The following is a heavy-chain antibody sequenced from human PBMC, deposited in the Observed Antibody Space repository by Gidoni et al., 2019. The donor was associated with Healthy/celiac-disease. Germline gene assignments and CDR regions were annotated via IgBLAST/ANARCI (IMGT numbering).Heavy chain of an antibody. CDR2: IFSNDEK. D-gene: IGHD2-2*01. V-gene: IGHV2-26*01. CDR3: ARMGESQLLNNGFDP. J-gene: IGHJ5*02. Sequence: QVTLKESGPVLVKPTETLTLTCTVSGFSLSNARMGVSWIRQPPGKALEWLAHIFSNDEKSYSPSLKSRLTTSKEPSKSQLFLTMPNRDPVDTATYSCARMGESQLLNNGFDPWGQGTLVTVSS. CDR1: GFSLSNARMG.